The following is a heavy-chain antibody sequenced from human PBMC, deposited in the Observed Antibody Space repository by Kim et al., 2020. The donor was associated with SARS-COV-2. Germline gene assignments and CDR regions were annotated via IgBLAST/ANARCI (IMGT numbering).Heavy chain of an antibody. CDR3: AKVRDTSLVTSRLDH. CDR2: ISSNSVTT. D-gene: IGHD5-18*01. J-gene: IGHJ4*02. Sequence: GGSLRLSCAASGFTFSSYAMSWVRQAPGKGLEWVSSISSNSVTTYYADSVRGRFTISRDNFKSTLYLEMTSLRAEDTAVYYCAKVRDTSLVTSRLDHWGQGTLVPVSS. V-gene: IGHV3-23*01. CDR1: GFTFSSYA.